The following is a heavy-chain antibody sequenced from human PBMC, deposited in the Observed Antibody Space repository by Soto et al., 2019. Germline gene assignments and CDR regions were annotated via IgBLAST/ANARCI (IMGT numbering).Heavy chain of an antibody. V-gene: IGHV3-48*02. D-gene: IGHD3-16*02. J-gene: IGHJ5*02. CDR3: ATRLADLSLRTNNWFNP. CDR2: ISSSSSTI. CDR1: GFTFSRFD. Sequence: PGGSLRLSCGASGFTFSRFDMNWVRQAPGKGLEWLSYISSSSSTIYYADSVKGRFTISRDNAKNSLYLQMNSLRDEDTAVYYCATRLADLSLRTNNWFNPWGQGTLVTVSS.